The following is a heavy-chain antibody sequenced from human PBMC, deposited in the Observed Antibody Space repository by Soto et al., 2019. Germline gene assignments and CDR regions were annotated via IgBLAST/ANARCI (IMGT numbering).Heavy chain of an antibody. D-gene: IGHD3-3*01. CDR2: ISGSGGNT. CDR3: AKWAGIPIFGVDYNWFDP. CDR1: GFTFSSYA. J-gene: IGHJ5*02. Sequence: EVQLLESGGGLVQPGGSLRLSCAASGFTFSSYAMSWVRQAPGKGLEWVSAISGSGGNTYYADSVKGRFTISRDNAKHTLYLQMNSLRAEDTAVYYCAKWAGIPIFGVDYNWFDPWGQGTLVTVSS. V-gene: IGHV3-23*01.